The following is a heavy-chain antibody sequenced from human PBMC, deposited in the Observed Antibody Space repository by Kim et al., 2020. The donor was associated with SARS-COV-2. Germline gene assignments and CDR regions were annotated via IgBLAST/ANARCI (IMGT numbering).Heavy chain of an antibody. CDR2: IRSKAYGGTT. Sequence: GGSLRLSCTASGFTFGDYAMSWVRQAPGKGLEWVGFIRSKAYGGTTEYAASVKGRFTISRDDSKSIAYLQMNSLKTEDTAVYYCTRGWELLDYYYYYMDVWGKGTTVTVSS. V-gene: IGHV3-49*04. CDR1: GFTFGDYA. D-gene: IGHD1-26*01. J-gene: IGHJ6*03. CDR3: TRGWELLDYYYYYMDV.